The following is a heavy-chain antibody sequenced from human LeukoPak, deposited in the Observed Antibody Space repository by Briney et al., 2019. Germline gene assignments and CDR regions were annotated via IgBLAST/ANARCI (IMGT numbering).Heavy chain of an antibody. CDR3: ARRGGGYCTSTRCCCMDV. V-gene: IGHV1-18*01. D-gene: IGHD2-2*01. CDR2: ISAYNGDT. J-gene: IGHJ6*03. CDR1: GYTFTNYG. Sequence: ASATVSCKASGYTFTNYGITWVRQAPGQGLEWMGWISAYNGDTNFAQKFQGGVTMTTDTSTSTAYMELRTLRSDDTAVYYCARRGGGYCTSTRCCCMDVWGKGTTVTVSS.